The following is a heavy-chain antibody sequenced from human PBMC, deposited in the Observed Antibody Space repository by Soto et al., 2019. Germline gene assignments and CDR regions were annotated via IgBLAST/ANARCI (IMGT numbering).Heavy chain of an antibody. D-gene: IGHD6-19*01. CDR1: GYTFTSYG. J-gene: IGHJ4*02. CDR2: ISAYNGNT. Sequence: ASVKVSCKASGYTFTSYGISWVRQAPGQGLEWMGWISAYNGNTNYAQKLQGRVTMTTDTSTSTAYMELRSLRSDDTAVYYCARGRIDIAVAGHYYFDYWGQGTLVTVSS. CDR3: ARGRIDIAVAGHYYFDY. V-gene: IGHV1-18*04.